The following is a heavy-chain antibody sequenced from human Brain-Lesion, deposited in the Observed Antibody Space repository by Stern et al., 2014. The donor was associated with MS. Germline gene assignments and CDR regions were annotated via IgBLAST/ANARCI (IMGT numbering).Heavy chain of an antibody. Sequence: EMQLVESGGGLVQPGGSLRLSCAASGLTLSSYWMSWVRQAPGKGLEWVANIKQDGSETYYVDSVKGRFTISRDNAKNSLFLQMNSLRAEDTAVYYCAADTRAMTVFYWGQGTLVTVSS. V-gene: IGHV3-7*01. D-gene: IGHD2-21*02. CDR3: AADTRAMTVFY. CDR1: GLTLSSYW. J-gene: IGHJ4*02. CDR2: IKQDGSET.